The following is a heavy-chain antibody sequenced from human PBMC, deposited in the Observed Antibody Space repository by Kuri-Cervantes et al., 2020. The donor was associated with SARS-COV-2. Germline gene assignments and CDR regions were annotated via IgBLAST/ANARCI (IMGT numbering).Heavy chain of an antibody. Sequence: ESLNISCTVSGGSISSYYWSWIRQPPGKGLEWIGYIYYSGSTYYNPSLKSRVTISVDTSKNQFSLKLSSVTAADTAVYYCARVHLKRITIFGVVTPSYGMGVWGQGTTVTVSS. CDR2: IYYSGST. CDR1: GGSISSYY. D-gene: IGHD3-3*01. CDR3: ARVHLKRITIFGVVTPSYGMGV. V-gene: IGHV4-59*08. J-gene: IGHJ6*02.